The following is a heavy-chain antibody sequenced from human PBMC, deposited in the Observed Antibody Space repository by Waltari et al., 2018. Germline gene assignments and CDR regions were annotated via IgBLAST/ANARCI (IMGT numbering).Heavy chain of an antibody. CDR1: GFTFSSYG. CDR2: IWYDGSNK. Sequence: QVQLVESGGGVVQPGRSLRLSCAASGFTFSSYGMHWVRQAPGKGLEWVAVIWYDGSNKYYADSVKGRFTISRDNSKNTLYLQMNSLRAEDTALYYCAKDGTATSAFDYWGQGTLVTVSS. V-gene: IGHV3-33*06. D-gene: IGHD1-26*01. J-gene: IGHJ4*02. CDR3: AKDGTATSAFDY.